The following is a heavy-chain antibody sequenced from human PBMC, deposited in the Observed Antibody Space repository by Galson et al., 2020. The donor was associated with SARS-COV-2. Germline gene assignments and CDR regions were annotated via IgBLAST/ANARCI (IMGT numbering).Heavy chain of an antibody. D-gene: IGHD3-3*01. CDR1: GFTFSSYW. CDR2: IKQDGSEK. Sequence: GESLKISCAASGFTFSSYWISWVRQTPGKGLEWVANIKQDGSEKYYVDSVKGRFTISRDNAKNSLYLQMNSLRAEDTAVYYCARDGEVRTIFGVAAHPNWFDPWGQGTLVTVSS. V-gene: IGHV3-7*03. CDR3: ARDGEVRTIFGVAAHPNWFDP. J-gene: IGHJ5*02.